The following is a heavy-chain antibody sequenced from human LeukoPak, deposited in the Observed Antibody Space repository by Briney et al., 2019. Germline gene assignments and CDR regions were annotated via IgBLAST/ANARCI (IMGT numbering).Heavy chain of an antibody. J-gene: IGHJ4*02. CDR3: ARGIAAAGI. CDR1: GGSISSGGYS. Sequence: SETLSLTCAVSGGSISSGGYSWSWIRQPPGKGLEWIGEINHSGSTNYNPSLKSRVTISVDTSKNQFSLKLSSVTAADTAVYYCARGIAAAGIWGQGTLVTVSS. D-gene: IGHD6-13*01. CDR2: INHSGST. V-gene: IGHV4-34*01.